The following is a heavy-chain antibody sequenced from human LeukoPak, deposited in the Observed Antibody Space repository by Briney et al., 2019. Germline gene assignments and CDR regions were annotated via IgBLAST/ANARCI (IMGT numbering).Heavy chain of an antibody. CDR1: GGSFSGYY. V-gene: IGHV4-59*12. CDR2: IYYSGST. Sequence: SETLSLTCAVYGGSFSGYYWSWIRQPPGKGLEWIGYIYYSGSTNYNPSLKSRVTISVDTSKNQFSLKLSSVTAADTAVYYCARDYRPGDYGFDPWGQGTLVTVSS. J-gene: IGHJ5*02. CDR3: ARDYRPGDYGFDP. D-gene: IGHD4-17*01.